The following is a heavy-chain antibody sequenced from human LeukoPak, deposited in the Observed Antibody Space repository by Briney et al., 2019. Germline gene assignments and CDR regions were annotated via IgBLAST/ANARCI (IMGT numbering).Heavy chain of an antibody. V-gene: IGHV3-30*02. CDR2: IRYDGSNK. CDR1: GFTFSSYG. Sequence: PGGSLRLSCAASGFTFSSYGMHWVRQAPGKGLEWVAFIRYDGSNKYYADSVKGRLTISRDNSKNTLYLQMNSLRAEDTAVYYCAKDPSIAVAALRVAFDYWGQGTLVTVSS. CDR3: AKDPSIAVAALRVAFDY. D-gene: IGHD6-19*01. J-gene: IGHJ4*02.